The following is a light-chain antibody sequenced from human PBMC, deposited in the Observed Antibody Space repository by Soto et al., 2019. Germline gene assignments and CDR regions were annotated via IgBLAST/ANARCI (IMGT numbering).Light chain of an antibody. CDR2: DVS. Sequence: QSALTQPASVSGSPGQSITISCTGTSSDVGNYNYVSWYQQYPGKAPKLMIYDVSYRPSGVSNRFSGSKSGNTASLTISGLQAEDEADYYCHSYTSISTVLFGGGTKLTVL. J-gene: IGLJ2*01. CDR3: HSYTSISTVL. CDR1: SSDVGNYNY. V-gene: IGLV2-14*01.